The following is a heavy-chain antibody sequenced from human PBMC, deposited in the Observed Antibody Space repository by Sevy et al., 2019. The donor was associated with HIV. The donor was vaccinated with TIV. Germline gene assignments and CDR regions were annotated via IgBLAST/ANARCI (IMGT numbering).Heavy chain of an antibody. V-gene: IGHV3-30-3*01. CDR1: GFTFSSYA. J-gene: IGHJ6*02. Sequence: GGSLRLSCAASGFTFSSYAMHWVRQAPSKGLEWVAVISYDGSNKYYADSVKGRFTISRDNSKNTLYLQMNSLRAEDTAVYYCARDIAAAGTAYYYYYGMDVWGQGTTVTVSS. D-gene: IGHD6-13*01. CDR2: ISYDGSNK. CDR3: ARDIAAAGTAYYYYYGMDV.